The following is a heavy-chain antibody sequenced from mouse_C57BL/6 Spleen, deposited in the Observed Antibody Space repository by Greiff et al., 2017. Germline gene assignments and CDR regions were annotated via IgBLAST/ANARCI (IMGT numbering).Heavy chain of an antibody. J-gene: IGHJ1*03. CDR1: GYTFTSYW. CDR2: IDPSDSET. D-gene: IGHD4-1*01. V-gene: IGHV1-52*01. CDR3: AREGTGTRGRYFDV. Sequence: QVQLQQPGAELVRPGSSVKLSCKASGYTFTSYWMHWVKQRPIQGLEWIGNIDPSDSETHYNQKFKDKATLTVDKSSSTAYMQLSSLTSEDSSVYYGAREGTGTRGRYFDVWGTGTTVTVSS.